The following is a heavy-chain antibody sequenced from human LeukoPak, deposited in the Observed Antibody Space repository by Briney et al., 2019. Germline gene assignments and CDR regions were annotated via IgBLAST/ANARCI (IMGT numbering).Heavy chain of an antibody. CDR3: ARDHFGVPASYHYYYGMDV. CDR1: GGTFSSYA. CDR2: IIPIFGTA. V-gene: IGHV1-69*13. D-gene: IGHD2-2*01. J-gene: IGHJ6*02. Sequence: ASVKVSCKASGGTFSSYAISWVRQAPGQGLEWMGGIIPIFGTANYAQKFQGRVTITADESTSTAYMELSSLRSEDTAVYYCARDHFGVPASYHYYYGMDVWGQGTTVTVSS.